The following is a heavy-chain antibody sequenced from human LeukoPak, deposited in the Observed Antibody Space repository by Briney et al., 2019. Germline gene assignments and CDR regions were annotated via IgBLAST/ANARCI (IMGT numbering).Heavy chain of an antibody. CDR2: INHSGST. V-gene: IGHV4-30-4*01. D-gene: IGHD7-27*01. Sequence: SQTLSLTCTVSGASIRSGDYYWSWIRQPPGTGLEWIGEINHSGSTNYNPSLKSRVTISVDTSKNQFSLKLSSVTAADTAVYYCARGVLALTGAPDYWGQGTLVTVSS. CDR3: ARGVLALTGAPDY. J-gene: IGHJ4*02. CDR1: GASIRSGDYY.